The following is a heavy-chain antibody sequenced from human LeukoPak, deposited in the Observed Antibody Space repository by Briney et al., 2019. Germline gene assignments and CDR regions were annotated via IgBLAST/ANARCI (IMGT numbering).Heavy chain of an antibody. CDR3: ARVRDDYHGMDV. CDR2: IYYSGST. V-gene: IGHV4-31*03. CDR1: GGSISSGGYY. J-gene: IGHJ6*02. Sequence: PSQTLSLTCTVSGGSISSGGYYWSWIRQHAGQGLEWIGYIYYSGSTYYNPSLKSRVTISVDTSKNQFSLKLSSVTAADTAVYYCARVRDDYHGMDVWGQGTTVTVSS.